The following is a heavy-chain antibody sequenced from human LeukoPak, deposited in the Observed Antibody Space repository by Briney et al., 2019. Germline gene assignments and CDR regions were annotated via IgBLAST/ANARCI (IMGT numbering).Heavy chain of an antibody. CDR1: GFTFSSYS. D-gene: IGHD6-19*01. CDR2: ISSSSSYI. J-gene: IGHJ4*02. Sequence: GGSLRLSCAASGFTFSSYSMNWVRQAPGKGLEWVSSISSSSSYIYYADSVKGRFTISRDNAKNSLYLQMNSLRAEDTAVYYCAKGPSVAGTQLTFDYWGQGTLVTVSS. CDR3: AKGPSVAGTQLTFDY. V-gene: IGHV3-21*01.